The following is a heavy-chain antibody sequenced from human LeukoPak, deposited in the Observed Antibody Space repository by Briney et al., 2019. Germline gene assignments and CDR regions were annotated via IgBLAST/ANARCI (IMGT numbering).Heavy chain of an antibody. J-gene: IGHJ3*02. CDR2: INHSGST. CDR3: ARYRGNYYGSGRYAFDI. V-gene: IGHV4-34*01. CDR1: GGSFSGYY. Sequence: SETLSLTCAAYGGSFSGYYWSWIRQPPGKGLEWIGEINHSGSTNYNPSLKSRVTISVDTSKNQFSLKLSSVTAADTAVYYCARYRGNYYGSGRYAFDIWGQGTMVTVSS. D-gene: IGHD3-10*01.